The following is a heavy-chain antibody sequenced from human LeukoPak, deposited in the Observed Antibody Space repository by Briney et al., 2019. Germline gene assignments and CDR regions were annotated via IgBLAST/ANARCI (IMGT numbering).Heavy chain of an antibody. D-gene: IGHD3-3*01. V-gene: IGHV1-2*02. J-gene: IGHJ6*03. Sequence: ASVKVSCKASGYTFTGYYMHWVRLAPGQGLEWMGWINPNSGGTNYAQKFQGRVTITTDESTSTAYMELSSLRSEDTAVYYCARDRVRFLGENYYYYYYMDVWGKGTTVTVSS. CDR2: INPNSGGT. CDR3: ARDRVRFLGENYYYYYYMDV. CDR1: GYTFTGYY.